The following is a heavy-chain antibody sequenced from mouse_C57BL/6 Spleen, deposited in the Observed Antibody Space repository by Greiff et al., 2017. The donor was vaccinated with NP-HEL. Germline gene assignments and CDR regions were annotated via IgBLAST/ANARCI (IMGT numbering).Heavy chain of an antibody. D-gene: IGHD2-3*01. V-gene: IGHV1-82*01. CDR1: GYAFSSSW. CDR2: IYPGDGDT. J-gene: IGHJ3*01. Sequence: QVQLKESGPELVKPGASVKISCKASGYAFSSSWMNWVKQRPGKGLEWIGRIYPGDGDTNYNGKFKGKATLTADKSSSTAYMQLSSLTSEDSAVYFCARSVYDGYYVTVWFAYWGQGTLVTVSA. CDR3: ARSVYDGYYVTVWFAY.